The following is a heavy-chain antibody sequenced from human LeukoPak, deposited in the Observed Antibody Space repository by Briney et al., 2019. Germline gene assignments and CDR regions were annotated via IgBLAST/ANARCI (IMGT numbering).Heavy chain of an antibody. D-gene: IGHD6-13*01. CDR2: IDSSGSYT. Sequence: GGSLRLSCAVSGFTFSSYAMSWVRQAPGKGLEGVSAIDSSGSYTWYDDSVKGRFTISRDNSKNTLCLQMNSLRAEDTAVYYCAKGSAGGRPYYFDYWGQGTLVPVSS. V-gene: IGHV3-23*05. CDR1: GFTFSSYA. J-gene: IGHJ4*02. CDR3: AKGSAGGRPYYFDY.